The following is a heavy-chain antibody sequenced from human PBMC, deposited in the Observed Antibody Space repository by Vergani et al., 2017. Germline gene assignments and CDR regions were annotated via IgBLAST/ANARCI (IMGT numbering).Heavy chain of an antibody. Sequence: QVQLVQSGAEVKKPGASVKVSCKASGYTFTGYYMHWVRQAPGQGLEWMGWISAYNGNTNYAQKLQGRVTMTTDTSTSTAYMELRSLRSDDTAVYFCARDQLPNKYIVVVPTAIPDYWGQGTLVTVSS. CDR3: ARDQLPNKYIVVVPTAIPDY. J-gene: IGHJ4*02. D-gene: IGHD2-2*02. V-gene: IGHV1-18*04. CDR1: GYTFTGYY. CDR2: ISAYNGNT.